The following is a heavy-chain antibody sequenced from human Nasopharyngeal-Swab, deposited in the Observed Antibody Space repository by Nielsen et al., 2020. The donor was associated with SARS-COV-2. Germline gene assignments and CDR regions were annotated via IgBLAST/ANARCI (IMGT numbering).Heavy chain of an antibody. CDR3: ATDYALGGATTVDY. CDR1: GYTLTELS. D-gene: IGHD1-26*01. CDR2: FDPEDGET. V-gene: IGHV1-24*01. J-gene: IGHJ4*02. Sequence: VTFSCKVSGYTLTELSIHWVRQAPGKGLEWMGCFDPEDGETIYAQKFQGRVTMTEDTSTDTAYMELSSLRSEDTAVYYCATDYALGGATTVDYWGQGTLVTVSS.